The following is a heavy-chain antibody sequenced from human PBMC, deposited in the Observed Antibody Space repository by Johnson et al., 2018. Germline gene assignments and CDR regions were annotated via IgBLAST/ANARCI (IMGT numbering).Heavy chain of an antibody. J-gene: IGHJ1*01. CDR3: ARDYGRYCSGGSCPHNFQH. CDR2: IKEDGSEK. V-gene: IGHV3-7*01. Sequence: VQLVQSGGGLVQPGGSLRLSCAASGFTFSSYWMTWVRQAPGKGLEWVANIKEDGSEKSDVDSVKGRFTISRDNAKNSLALQMNRLRAEDTAVYFCARDYGRYCSGGSCPHNFQHWGQGTLVTVSS. D-gene: IGHD2-15*01. CDR1: GFTFSSYW.